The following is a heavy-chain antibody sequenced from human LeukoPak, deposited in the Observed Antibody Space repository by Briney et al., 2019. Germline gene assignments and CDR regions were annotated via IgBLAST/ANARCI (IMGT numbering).Heavy chain of an antibody. CDR2: ISAYNGNA. Sequence: ASVKVSCKASGYTFTSYGISWVRQAPGQGLEWMGWISAYNGNANYAQKLQGRVTMTTDTSTSTAYMELRSLRSDDTAVYYCARAYCSGGSCYADYWGQGTLVTVSS. CDR1: GYTFTSYG. D-gene: IGHD2-15*01. J-gene: IGHJ4*02. CDR3: ARAYCSGGSCYADY. V-gene: IGHV1-18*01.